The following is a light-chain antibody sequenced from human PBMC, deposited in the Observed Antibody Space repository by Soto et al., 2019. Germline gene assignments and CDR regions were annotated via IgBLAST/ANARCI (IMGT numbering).Light chain of an antibody. Sequence: DVVMTQSPLSLPVTLGQPASISCRSTQSLVHSDGNTHLNWFQQRPGQSPRRLICKVSNRDSGVPDRFSGSASGTDFTLKISRVEAEDVGVYYCMQGTHWLYTFGQGTKVDIK. CDR1: QSLVHSDGNTH. J-gene: IGKJ2*01. CDR3: MQGTHWLYT. CDR2: KVS. V-gene: IGKV2-30*02.